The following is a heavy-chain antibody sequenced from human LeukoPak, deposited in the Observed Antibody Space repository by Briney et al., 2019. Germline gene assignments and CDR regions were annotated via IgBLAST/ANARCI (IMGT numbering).Heavy chain of an antibody. CDR1: GYSFTTYL. J-gene: IGHJ5*02. CDR3: ARGKMRFGNWFDP. CDR2: IYPSEFDT. D-gene: IGHD3-10*01. Sequence: GEPLKTPSKGLGYSFTTYLFAWVRQTPGKGLEWLGIIYPSEFDTRYSPHFQGQVTISAEKAISTAYLQWSSLKASDTDMYYCARGKMRFGNWFDPWGQGTLVTVSS. V-gene: IGHV5-51*01.